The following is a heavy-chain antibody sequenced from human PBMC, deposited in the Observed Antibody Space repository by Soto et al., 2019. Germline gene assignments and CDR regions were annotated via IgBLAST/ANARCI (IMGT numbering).Heavy chain of an antibody. J-gene: IGHJ4*02. D-gene: IGHD2-21*02. Sequence: QVQLVESGGGVVQPGRSLRLSCAASGLTFSSYAMHWVRQAPGKGLEWVAVISYDGSNKYYADSVKGRFTISRDNPNNALHLQMNSLRAEDTAVYYGARYRVVTIFDYWGQGTLVTVSS. CDR3: ARYRVVTIFDY. CDR1: GLTFSSYA. V-gene: IGHV3-30-3*01. CDR2: ISYDGSNK.